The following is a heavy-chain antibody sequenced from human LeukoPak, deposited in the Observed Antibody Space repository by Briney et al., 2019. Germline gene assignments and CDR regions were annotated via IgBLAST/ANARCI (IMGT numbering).Heavy chain of an antibody. Sequence: GGSLRLSCAASRFTFSNYAMSWVRQAPGEGLEWVSGISGSGGSTYYADSVKGRFTISRDNSKNTMYLQTNSLRAEDTAVYYCAKDLYGGSVYWYFGLWGRGTLVTVSS. D-gene: IGHD4-23*01. CDR2: ISGSGGST. J-gene: IGHJ2*01. CDR3: AKDLYGGSVYWYFGL. V-gene: IGHV3-23*01. CDR1: RFTFSNYA.